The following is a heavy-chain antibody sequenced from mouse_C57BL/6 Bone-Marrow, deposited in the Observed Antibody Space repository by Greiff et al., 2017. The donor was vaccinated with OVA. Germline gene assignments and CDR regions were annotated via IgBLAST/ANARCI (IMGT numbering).Heavy chain of an antibody. CDR3: ARSRLLRN. CDR1: GYTFTSYG. Sequence: QVHVKQSGAELARPGASVKLSCKASGYTFTSYGISWVKQRTGQGLEWIGEIYPRSGNTYYNEKFKGKATLTTDKSSSTAYMELRSLTSEDSAVYFCARSRLLRNWGQGTLVTVS. V-gene: IGHV1-81*01. CDR2: IYPRSGNT. J-gene: IGHJ3*01.